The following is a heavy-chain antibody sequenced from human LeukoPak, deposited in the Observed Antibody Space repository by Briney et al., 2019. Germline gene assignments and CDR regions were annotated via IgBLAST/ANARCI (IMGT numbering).Heavy chain of an antibody. J-gene: IGHJ5*02. CDR3: ARDRGWFDP. CDR2: INPSGGST. CDR1: GYTFTSYY. V-gene: IGHV1-46*01. Sequence: ASVKVCCKASGYTFTSYYMHWVRQAPGQGLEWMGIINPSGGSTSYAQKFQGRLTMTRDTSTSTVYMELSSLRSEDAAVYYCARDRGWFDPWGQGTLVTVSS.